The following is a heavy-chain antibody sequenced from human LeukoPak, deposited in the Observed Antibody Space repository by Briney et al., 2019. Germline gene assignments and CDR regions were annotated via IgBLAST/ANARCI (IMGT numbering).Heavy chain of an antibody. J-gene: IGHJ6*03. D-gene: IGHD3-3*01. V-gene: IGHV3-21*01. Sequence: GRSLRLSCAASGFTFSSYAMSWVRQAPGKGLEWVSSISGSSKHVYYGDLVKGRFTISRDNARNSLYLQMDSLRAEGTAVYYCARPDYDYWTGSLGGHYMDVWGKGPTVTVSS. CDR2: ISGSSKHV. CDR1: GFTFSSYA. CDR3: ARPDYDYWTGSLGGHYMDV.